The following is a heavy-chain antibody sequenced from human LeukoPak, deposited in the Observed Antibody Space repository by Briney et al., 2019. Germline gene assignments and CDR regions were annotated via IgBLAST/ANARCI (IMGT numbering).Heavy chain of an antibody. CDR3: EKDRTEEDYYDSSGSKDH. CDR1: GVTFSSDA. J-gene: IGHJ4*02. V-gene: IGHV3-23*01. D-gene: IGHD3-22*01. CDR2: ISGSGGST. Sequence: GGSLRLSCAASGVTFSSDAMSWGRQAPGKGLEWVSAISGSGGSTYYADSVKGRFTISRDNSKNTLYLQMNSLRAEDTAVYYCEKDRTEEDYYDSSGSKDHWGQGTLVTVSS.